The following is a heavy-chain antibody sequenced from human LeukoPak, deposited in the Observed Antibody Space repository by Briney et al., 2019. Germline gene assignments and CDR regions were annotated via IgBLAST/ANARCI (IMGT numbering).Heavy chain of an antibody. CDR2: INAGNGNT. CDR1: GYTFTSYA. J-gene: IGHJ4*02. Sequence: ASVKVSCKASGYTFTSYAMRWVRQAPGQRLEWMGWINAGNGNTKYSQKFQGRVTITRDTSASTAYMELSSLRSEDTAVYYCARDGKSTVVTEYYFDYWGQGTLVTVSS. V-gene: IGHV1-3*01. D-gene: IGHD4-23*01. CDR3: ARDGKSTVVTEYYFDY.